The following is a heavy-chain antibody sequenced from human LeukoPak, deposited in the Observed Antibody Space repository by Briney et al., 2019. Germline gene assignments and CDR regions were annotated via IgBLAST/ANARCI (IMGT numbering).Heavy chain of an antibody. CDR1: GGSISSGGYY. Sequence: SETLSLTCTVSGGSISSGGYYWSWIRQHPGKGLAWIGYIYYSGSTYYNPSLKSRVTISVDTSKNQFSLKMRSVTDADTAVYYCARARRHSGYDLDYWGQGTLVTVSS. V-gene: IGHV4-31*03. J-gene: IGHJ4*02. CDR2: IYYSGST. D-gene: IGHD5-12*01. CDR3: ARARRHSGYDLDY.